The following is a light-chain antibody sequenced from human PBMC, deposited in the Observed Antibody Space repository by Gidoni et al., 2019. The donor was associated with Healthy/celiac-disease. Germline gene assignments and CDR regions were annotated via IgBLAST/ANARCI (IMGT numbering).Light chain of an antibody. Sequence: DIQMTQSPSSLSASVGDRVTITCRASQSISSYLYWYQQKPGKAPKLLIYAASSLQSGVPSRFSGSGSGTDFTLTISILQPEDFATYYCQQSYSTPGTFGQGTKVEIK. CDR1: QSISSY. J-gene: IGKJ1*01. CDR3: QQSYSTPGT. V-gene: IGKV1-39*01. CDR2: AAS.